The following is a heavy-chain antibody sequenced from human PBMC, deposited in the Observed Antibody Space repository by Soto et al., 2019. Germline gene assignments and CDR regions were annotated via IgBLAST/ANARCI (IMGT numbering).Heavy chain of an antibody. CDR1: GYTFTSYA. CDR3: ASEWFGEFQYYYYYYGMDV. D-gene: IGHD3-10*01. Sequence: ASVKVSCEASGYTFTSYAMHWVRQAPGQRLEWMGWINAGNGNTKYSQKFQGRVTITRDTSASTAYMELSSLRSEDTAVYYCASEWFGEFQYYYYYYGMDVWGQGTTVTVSS. J-gene: IGHJ6*02. CDR2: INAGNGNT. V-gene: IGHV1-3*01.